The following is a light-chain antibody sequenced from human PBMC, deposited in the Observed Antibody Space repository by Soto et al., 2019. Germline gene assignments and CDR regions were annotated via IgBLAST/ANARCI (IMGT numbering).Light chain of an antibody. CDR1: QSVSSSN. CDR2: GTF. Sequence: EIVLTQSPGTLSLSPGERATLSCGASQSVSSSNLAWYQQKPGQAPRLLIYGTFIRATGIPDRFSGSGSGTDFTLTISRLEPEDFVVYYCQHYGSSPPYTFGQGTKLEIK. J-gene: IGKJ2*01. CDR3: QHYGSSPPYT. V-gene: IGKV3-20*01.